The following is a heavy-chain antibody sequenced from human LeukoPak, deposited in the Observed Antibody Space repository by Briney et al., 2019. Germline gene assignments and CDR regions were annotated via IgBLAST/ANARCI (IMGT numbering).Heavy chain of an antibody. J-gene: IGHJ6*04. CDR1: GYTFTSYA. D-gene: IGHD5-12*01. CDR3: ARDQGYSGYDPILYGMDV. Sequence: ASVKVSCKASGYTFTSYAMHWVRQAPGQRLEWMGWINAGNGNTKYSQKFQGRVTITRDTSASTAYKELSSLRSEDTAVYYCARDQGYSGYDPILYGMDVWGKGTTVTVSS. CDR2: INAGNGNT. V-gene: IGHV1-3*01.